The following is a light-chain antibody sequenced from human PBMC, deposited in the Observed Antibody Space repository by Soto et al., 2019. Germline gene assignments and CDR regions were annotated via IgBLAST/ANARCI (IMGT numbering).Light chain of an antibody. CDR3: QQYGSSPAIT. Sequence: EIVLTQSPGTLSLSPGERATLSCRASQSVSSSYLAWYQQKPGQAPRLLIYGASSRATGIPARFSGSGSGTDLTLTISRLEPEEFAVYYCQQYGSSPAITFGQGTLREMK. J-gene: IGKJ5*01. CDR1: QSVSSSY. V-gene: IGKV3-20*01. CDR2: GAS.